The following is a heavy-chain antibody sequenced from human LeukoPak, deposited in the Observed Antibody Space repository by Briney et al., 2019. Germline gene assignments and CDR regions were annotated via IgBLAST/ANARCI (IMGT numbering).Heavy chain of an antibody. CDR1: RFTFSSYW. Sequence: PGGSLRLSCAASRFTFSSYWMHWVRQAPGKGLVWVSRINSDGSSTTYADSVKGRFTISRDNAKNTLSLQMNSLRAEDTAVYYCSRGKNGDSLFDYWGQGTLVTVSS. J-gene: IGHJ4*02. D-gene: IGHD2-21*01. CDR2: INSDGSST. CDR3: SRGKNGDSLFDY. V-gene: IGHV3-74*01.